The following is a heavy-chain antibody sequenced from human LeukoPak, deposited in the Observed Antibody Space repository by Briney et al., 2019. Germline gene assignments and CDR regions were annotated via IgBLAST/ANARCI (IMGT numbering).Heavy chain of an antibody. V-gene: IGHV3-30-3*02. CDR1: GFSFSSYA. Sequence: PGRSLRLSCAASGFSFSSYAMHWGRQAPGKGLEWVAAIPNDGTKTYYADSVKGRFTISRDNSKNTLYLQMNSLRAEDTAVYYCANERGYNFGYSFDYWGQGTLVTVSS. CDR2: IPNDGTKT. D-gene: IGHD5-18*01. CDR3: ANERGYNFGYSFDY. J-gene: IGHJ4*02.